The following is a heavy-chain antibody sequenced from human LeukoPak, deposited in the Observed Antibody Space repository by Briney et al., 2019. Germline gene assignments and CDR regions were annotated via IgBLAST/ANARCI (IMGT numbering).Heavy chain of an antibody. CDR1: GFTFSNYA. Sequence: GGSLRLSCAASGFTFSNYAISWVRQAPGKGLEWVSDISSSGGSTYYADSVKGRFTISRDNSKNTLYLQMNSLRAEDTAVYYCAKDSLDSGWPIDYWGQGTLVTVSS. CDR3: AKDSLDSGWPIDY. CDR2: ISSSGGST. D-gene: IGHD6-19*01. J-gene: IGHJ4*02. V-gene: IGHV3-23*01.